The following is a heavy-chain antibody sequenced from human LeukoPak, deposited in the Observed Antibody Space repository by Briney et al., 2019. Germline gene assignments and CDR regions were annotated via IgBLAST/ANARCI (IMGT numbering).Heavy chain of an antibody. CDR2: ISTSGGTT. D-gene: IGHD1-26*01. J-gene: IGHJ4*02. CDR1: GFTFSSHE. V-gene: IGHV3-48*03. CDR3: ARDTSLYGSYYDV. Sequence: GGSLRLSXAASGFTFSSHEMSWVRQAPGKGLEWISYISTSGGTTYYADSVKGRFTISRDNAKNSLYLQMNSLKAEDTAVYYCARDTSLYGSYYDVWGQGTLVTVSS.